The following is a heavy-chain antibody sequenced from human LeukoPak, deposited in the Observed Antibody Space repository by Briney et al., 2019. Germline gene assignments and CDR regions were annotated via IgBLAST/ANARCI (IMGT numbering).Heavy chain of an antibody. CDR3: ARGRTPYYYDSSGYKYYFDY. Sequence: SETLSLTCAVYGGSFSGYYWSWIRQPPGKGLEWIGELNHSGSTNYNPSLKSRVTISVDTSKNQFSLKLSSVTAADTAVYYCARGRTPYYYDSSGYKYYFDYWGQGTLVTVSS. V-gene: IGHV4-34*01. J-gene: IGHJ4*02. CDR1: GGSFSGYY. CDR2: LNHSGST. D-gene: IGHD3-22*01.